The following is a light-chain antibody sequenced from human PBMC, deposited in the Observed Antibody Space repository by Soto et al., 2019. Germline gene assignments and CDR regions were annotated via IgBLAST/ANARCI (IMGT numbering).Light chain of an antibody. V-gene: IGKV1-9*01. CDR2: AVS. CDR3: QQLNSYPRS. Sequence: DIQLTQSPSFLYASVGDRVSITCRASQGVSIDLAWYQQNPGKAPKLLIYAVSTLQSGVPSRFSGSGSGTEFTLTISGPQPEDFANYYCQQLNSYPRSFGQGTKVEIK. CDR1: QGVSID. J-gene: IGKJ1*01.